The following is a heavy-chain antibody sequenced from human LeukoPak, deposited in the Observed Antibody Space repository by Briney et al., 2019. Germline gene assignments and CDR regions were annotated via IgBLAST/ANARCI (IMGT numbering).Heavy chain of an antibody. Sequence: NPSETLSLTCTVSGGSISSYYWSWIRQPPGKGLECIGYIYYSGSTNYNPSLKSRVTISVDTSKNQFSLKLSSVTAADTAVYYCARGTDPTAFDYWGQGTLVTVSS. CDR2: IYYSGST. V-gene: IGHV4-59*08. J-gene: IGHJ4*02. CDR1: GGSISSYY. CDR3: ARGTDPTAFDY.